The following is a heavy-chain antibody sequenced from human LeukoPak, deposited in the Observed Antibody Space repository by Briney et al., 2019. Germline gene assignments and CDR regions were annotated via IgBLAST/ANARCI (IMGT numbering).Heavy chain of an antibody. J-gene: IGHJ4*02. CDR3: ARLTGSNIFDY. Sequence: SETLSLTCTVSAGFISSSSYYGGWIRQPPGRGLEWIGSFYYSGSTYHNPSLKSRVTIFVDTSKNQFSLKLNSVTAADTAVYYCARLTGSNIFDYWGQGTLVTVSS. V-gene: IGHV4-39*01. CDR2: FYYSGST. CDR1: AGFISSSSYY.